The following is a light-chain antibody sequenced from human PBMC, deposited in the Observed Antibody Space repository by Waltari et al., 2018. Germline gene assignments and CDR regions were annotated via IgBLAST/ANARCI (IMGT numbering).Light chain of an antibody. CDR2: WAS. J-gene: IGKJ1*01. CDR1: QSVLHSSNNKNY. Sequence: DIVMTQSPDSLAVSLGDRAAINCKSRQSVLHSSNNKNYLAWFQQKPGQPPKLLIYWASTRESGIPDRFSGSGSGTDFTLTISSLQAEDVAVYYCQQYYSSPRTFGQGTKVEIK. CDR3: QQYYSSPRT. V-gene: IGKV4-1*01.